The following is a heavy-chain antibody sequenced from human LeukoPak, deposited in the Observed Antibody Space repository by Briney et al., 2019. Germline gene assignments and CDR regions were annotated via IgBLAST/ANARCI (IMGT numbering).Heavy chain of an antibody. D-gene: IGHD5-24*01. CDR1: GYSISSGYY. Sequence: PSETLSLTCTVSGYSISSGYYWGWIRQPPGKGLEWIGRIYTSGSTNYNPSLKSRVTISVDTSKNQFSLKLSSVTAADTAMYYCARGRVEMATIDFDYWGQGTLVTVSS. CDR3: ARGRVEMATIDFDY. V-gene: IGHV4-38-2*02. J-gene: IGHJ4*02. CDR2: IYTSGST.